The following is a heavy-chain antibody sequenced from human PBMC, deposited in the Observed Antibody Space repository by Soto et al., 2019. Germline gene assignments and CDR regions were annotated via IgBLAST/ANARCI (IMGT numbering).Heavy chain of an antibody. CDR3: ASADYDILTGYYWYYGMDV. V-gene: IGHV1-8*01. J-gene: IGHJ6*02. D-gene: IGHD3-9*01. Sequence: GASVKVSCKASGYTFTSYDINWVRQATGQGLEWMGWMNPNSGNTGYAQKFQGRVTMTRSTSISTAYMELSSLRSEDTAVYYCASADYDILTGYYWYYGMDVWGQGTTVTVSS. CDR2: MNPNSGNT. CDR1: GYTFTSYD.